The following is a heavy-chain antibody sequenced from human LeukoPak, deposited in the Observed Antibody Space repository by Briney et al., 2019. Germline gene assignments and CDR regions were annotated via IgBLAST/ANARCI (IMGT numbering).Heavy chain of an antibody. Sequence: SETLSLTCAVYGGSFSGYYWSWLRQPPGKGLEWIGEINHSGSTNYNPSLKSRVTISVDTSKNQFSLKLSSVTAADTAVYYCAREGTGSGWDYFDYWGQGTLVTVSS. CDR1: GGSFSGYY. J-gene: IGHJ4*02. CDR2: INHSGST. V-gene: IGHV4-34*01. D-gene: IGHD3-10*01. CDR3: AREGTGSGWDYFDY.